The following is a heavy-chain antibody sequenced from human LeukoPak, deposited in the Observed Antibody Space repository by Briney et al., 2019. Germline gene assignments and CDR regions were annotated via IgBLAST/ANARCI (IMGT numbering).Heavy chain of an antibody. V-gene: IGHV4-4*02. CDR3: ARGGNSAWYFDY. Sequence: TSETLSLTCAVSGDSISSTNWWTWVRQPPGKGLEWIGEIYHSGSTNYNPSLKGRVNISLDNSKNQFSLKLNSVTAADTAVYYCARGGNSAWYFDYWGQGTLVTVSS. CDR2: IYHSGST. CDR1: GDSISSTNW. J-gene: IGHJ4*02. D-gene: IGHD6-19*01.